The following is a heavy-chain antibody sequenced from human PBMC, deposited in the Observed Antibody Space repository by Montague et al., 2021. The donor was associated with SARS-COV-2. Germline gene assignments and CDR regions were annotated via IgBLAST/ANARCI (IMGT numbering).Heavy chain of an antibody. J-gene: IGHJ4*02. Sequence: SETLSLTCAVYGGSFSGYWWTWIRQSPGKGLGWIGGINDSGTTKYNPSLKSRVTISVDTSKNQFSLDLTPVTVADTAVYYCARGAPGYWGQGTLVTVSS. CDR2: INDSGTT. CDR1: GGSFSGYW. V-gene: IGHV4-34*01. CDR3: ARGAPGY.